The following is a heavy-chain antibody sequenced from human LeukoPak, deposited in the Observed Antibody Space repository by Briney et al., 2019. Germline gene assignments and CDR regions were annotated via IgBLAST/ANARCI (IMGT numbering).Heavy chain of an antibody. CDR2: ISYDGSNK. V-gene: IGHV3-30*18. D-gene: IGHD3-16*02. J-gene: IGHJ4*02. CDR3: AKDYVWGSYRHNPIDY. CDR1: GFTFSSYG. Sequence: GGSLRLSCAASGFTFSSYGMHWVRQAPGKGLEWVAVISYDGSNKYYADSVKGRFTISRDNSKNTLYLQMNSLRAEDTAVYYCAKDYVWGSYRHNPIDYWGQGTLVTVSS.